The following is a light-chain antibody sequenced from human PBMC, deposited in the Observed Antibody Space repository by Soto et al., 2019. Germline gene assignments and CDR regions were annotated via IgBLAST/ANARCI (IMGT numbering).Light chain of an antibody. CDR3: ETWGSNTWV. Sequence: QAVVTQPPSVSGVPGQRVTISCTGSSSNIGAGYDVHWYQQLPGTAPKLLIYGNSNRPSGVPDRFSGSKSGTSASLAITGLQAEDEADYYCETWGSNTWVFGGGTKLTVL. CDR1: SSNIGAGYD. J-gene: IGLJ3*02. CDR2: GNS. V-gene: IGLV1-40*01.